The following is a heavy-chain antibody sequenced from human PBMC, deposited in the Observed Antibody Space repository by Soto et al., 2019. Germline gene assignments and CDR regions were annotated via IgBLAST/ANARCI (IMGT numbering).Heavy chain of an antibody. V-gene: IGHV3-23*01. D-gene: IGHD2-15*01. CDR3: AKYISVVAARTPSYYYYGMDV. Sequence: PGGSRRLSCAVSGFTFSSYAMSWIRQAPGQGLEWVSAISGSGDSTYYADSVKGRFTISRDNSKNTLYLQMNSLRAEDTAVYYCAKYISVVAARTPSYYYYGMDVWGQGTTVTVSS. CDR2: ISGSGDST. J-gene: IGHJ6*02. CDR1: GFTFSSYA.